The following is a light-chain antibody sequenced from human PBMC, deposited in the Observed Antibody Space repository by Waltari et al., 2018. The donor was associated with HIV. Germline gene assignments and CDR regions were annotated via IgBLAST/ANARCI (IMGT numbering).Light chain of an antibody. CDR3: QSYKSAPFT. Sequence: DLQMTPFPSSRSASVGDRVTITCRASQGISNYLAWYQQKAGKVPKVLIYGASSLQSGVPSRFTGSGSGTEFTLTISSLQPEDVATYYCQSYKSAPFTFGGGTRVEIK. J-gene: IGKJ4*01. CDR2: GAS. V-gene: IGKV1-27*01. CDR1: QGISNY.